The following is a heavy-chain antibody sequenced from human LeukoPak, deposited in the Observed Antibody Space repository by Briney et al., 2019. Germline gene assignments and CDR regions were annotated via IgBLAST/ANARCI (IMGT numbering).Heavy chain of an antibody. CDR1: GFTFSNYA. V-gene: IGHV3-30-3*01. CDR3: VKDRTGTYTLDY. J-gene: IGHJ4*02. Sequence: SEGSLRLSCAATGFTFSNYAIHWGRQAPGKGLEWVAFISDDGSRQHYADSVKGRFTISRDNSKNTLNLQMNSLRAEDTAVYYCVKDRTGTYTLDYWGQGTLVTVSS. CDR2: ISDDGSRQ. D-gene: IGHD3-10*01.